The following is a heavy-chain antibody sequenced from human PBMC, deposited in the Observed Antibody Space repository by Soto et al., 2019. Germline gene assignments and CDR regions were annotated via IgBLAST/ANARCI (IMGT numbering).Heavy chain of an antibody. V-gene: IGHV4-61*01. Sequence: SETLSLTCTVSGGAVSSGTYYWSWIRQPPGKGLEWIGHIFFTGSTNYNPSLKSRVTMSLDTSRNQFSLKLSSVTAADTAVYYCTRGPPRVQWFDPWGLGTLVTVSS. CDR1: GGAVSSGTYY. CDR3: TRGPPRVQWFDP. CDR2: IFFTGST. J-gene: IGHJ5*02.